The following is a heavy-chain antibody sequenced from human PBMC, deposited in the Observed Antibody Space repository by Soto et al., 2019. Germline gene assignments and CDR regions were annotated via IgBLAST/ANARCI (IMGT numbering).Heavy chain of an antibody. J-gene: IGHJ4*02. Sequence: GGSLRLSCAASGLTFSHSGMNWVRQAPGKGLEWVSSISNSGGSTFYADSVKGRFTISRDNSKNTLYLQMNGLRADDTAAYYCAKATSNFDSWGQGTLVTVSS. CDR3: AKATSNFDS. D-gene: IGHD2-2*01. CDR1: GLTFSHSG. CDR2: ISNSGGST. V-gene: IGHV3-23*01.